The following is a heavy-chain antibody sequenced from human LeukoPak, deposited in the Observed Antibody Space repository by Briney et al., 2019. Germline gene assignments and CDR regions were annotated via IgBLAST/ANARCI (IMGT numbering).Heavy chain of an antibody. CDR3: AKDQTYDFWSGSPVWFDP. J-gene: IGHJ5*02. V-gene: IGHV3-23*01. CDR1: GFTFSSYA. D-gene: IGHD3-3*01. CDR2: ISGSGGST. Sequence: GGSLRLSCAASGFTFSSYAMSWVRQAPGKGMEWVSAISGSGGSTYYADSVKGRFTISRDNSKNTLYLQMNSLRAEDTAVYYCAKDQTYDFWSGSPVWFDPWGQGTLVTVSS.